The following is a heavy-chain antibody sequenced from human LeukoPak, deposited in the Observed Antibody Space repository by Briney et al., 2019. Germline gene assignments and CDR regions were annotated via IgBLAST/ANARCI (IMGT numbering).Heavy chain of an antibody. J-gene: IGHJ6*02. Sequence: GGSLRLSCAASGFPFSTTWMSWVRQALGKGLEWVGRIKSKIDGGTTDYAAPVKGRFTISRDDSKNTLYLQMSSLKTEDTAVYYCTRIKGGLNYGMDVWGQGTTVTVSS. D-gene: IGHD2/OR15-2a*01. CDR2: IKSKIDGGTT. V-gene: IGHV3-15*01. CDR1: GFPFSTTW. CDR3: TRIKGGLNYGMDV.